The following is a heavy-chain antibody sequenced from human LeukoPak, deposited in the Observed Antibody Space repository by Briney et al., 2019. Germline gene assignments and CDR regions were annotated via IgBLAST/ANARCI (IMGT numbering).Heavy chain of an antibody. CDR1: GFTFSDYY. D-gene: IGHD2-2*01. CDR3: ARDLVHCSSTSCYGNWFDP. Sequence: GGSLRLSCAASGFTFSDYYMSWIRQAPGKGLEWVSYISSSGSTIYYADSVKGRFTISRDNAKNSLFLQMNSLRAEDTAVYYCARDLVHCSSTSCYGNWFDPWGQGTLVTVSS. J-gene: IGHJ5*02. CDR2: ISSSGSTI. V-gene: IGHV3-11*04.